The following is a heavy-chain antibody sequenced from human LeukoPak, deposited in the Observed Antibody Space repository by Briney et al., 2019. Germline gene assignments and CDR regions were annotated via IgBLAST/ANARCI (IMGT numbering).Heavy chain of an antibody. CDR1: GGSISSYY. CDR2: IYYTGST. Sequence: LETLSLTCSVSGGSISSYYWSWIRQPPGKGLEWIGYIYYTGSTNYNPSLKSRVTISVDTSQNQFSLNLSSVTAADTAVYYCARRVGAPRDAFDIWGQGTMVTVSS. CDR3: ARRVGAPRDAFDI. D-gene: IGHD1-26*01. J-gene: IGHJ3*02. V-gene: IGHV4-59*08.